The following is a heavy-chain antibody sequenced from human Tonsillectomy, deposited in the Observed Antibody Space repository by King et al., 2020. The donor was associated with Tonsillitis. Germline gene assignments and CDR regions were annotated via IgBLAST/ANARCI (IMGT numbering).Heavy chain of an antibody. D-gene: IGHD3-22*01. J-gene: IGHJ4*02. V-gene: IGHV3-23*04. CDR2: ISGSGGST. CDR1: GFTFSSYA. Sequence: VQLVESGGGLVQPGGSLRLSCAASGFTFSSYAMSWVRQAPGKGLEWVSAISGSGGSTYYADSVKGRFTISRDNSKNTLYLQMNSLRAEDTAVYYCAKDGVYYDSSGYYDWDYWGQGTLVTVSS. CDR3: AKDGVYYDSSGYYDWDY.